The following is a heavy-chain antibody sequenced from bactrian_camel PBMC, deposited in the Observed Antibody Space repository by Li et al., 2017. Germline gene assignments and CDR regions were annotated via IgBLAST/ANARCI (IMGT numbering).Heavy chain of an antibody. CDR3: AAGHGGTCLLWAVSY. V-gene: IGHV3S53*01. CDR2: IDGDGNT. D-gene: IGHD2*01. CDR1: GDIIGRYC. J-gene: IGHJ4*01. Sequence: HVQLVESGGGSVQVGGSLRLSCVASGDIIGRYCMGWFRQIPDKEREGVAGIDGDGNTNYADSVKGRFAVSKDNAKNTLFLQMNSLKPEDTAMYYCAAGHGGTCLLWAVSYWGQGTQVTVS.